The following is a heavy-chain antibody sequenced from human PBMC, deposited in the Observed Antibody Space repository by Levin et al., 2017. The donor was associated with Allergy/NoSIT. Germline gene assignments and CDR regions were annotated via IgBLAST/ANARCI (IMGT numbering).Heavy chain of an antibody. V-gene: IGHV3-11*03. CDR3: ASWGDHRKDY. J-gene: IGHJ4*02. D-gene: IGHD3-10*01. CDR1: GFTFSDYY. CDR2: ISSSSSYT. Sequence: LSLTCAASGFTFSDYYMSWIRQAPGKGLEWVSYISSSSSYTNYADSVKGRFTISRDNAKNSLYLQMNSLRAEDTAVYYCASWGDHRKDYWGQGTLVTVSS.